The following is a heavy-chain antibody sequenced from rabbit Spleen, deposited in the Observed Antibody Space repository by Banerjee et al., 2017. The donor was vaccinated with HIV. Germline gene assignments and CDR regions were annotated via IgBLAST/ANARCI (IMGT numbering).Heavy chain of an antibody. V-gene: IGHV1S45*01. Sequence: QEQLVESGGGLVQPEGSLTLTCTASGFSFSSRYYMCWVRQAPGKGLEWIGCIDTGSSGSTYYASWAKGRFTISKTSSTTVTLQMTSLTAADTATYFCARDYAAGGYGYTDLHLWGQGTLVTVS. CDR2: IDTGSSGST. CDR1: GFSFSSRYY. J-gene: IGHJ3*01. CDR3: ARDYAAGGYGYTDLHL. D-gene: IGHD6-1*01.